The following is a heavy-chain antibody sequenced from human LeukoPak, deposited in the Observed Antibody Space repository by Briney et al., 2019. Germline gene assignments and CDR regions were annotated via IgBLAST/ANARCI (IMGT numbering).Heavy chain of an antibody. CDR2: ISYDGSNK. J-gene: IGHJ4*02. Sequence: HPGRSLRLSCAASGLTFSSYGMHWVRQAPGKGLEWVAVISYDGSNKYYADSVKGRFTISRDNSKNTLYLQLNSLRAEDTAVYYCAKGPRSVGAVADYWGQGTLVTVSS. D-gene: IGHD1-26*01. CDR3: AKGPRSVGAVADY. V-gene: IGHV3-30*18. CDR1: GLTFSSYG.